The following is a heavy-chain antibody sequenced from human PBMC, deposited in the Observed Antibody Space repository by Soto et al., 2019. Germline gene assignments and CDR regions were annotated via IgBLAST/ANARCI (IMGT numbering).Heavy chain of an antibody. Sequence: QVQLVESGGGVVQPGRSLRLSCAASGFTFRNYAMHWVRQVPRAPGQVLEWVAVISYDGINQFYADSVRGRFTISRDDSKNTLYLQMNSLRADDTSVYYCARDDYSTTGRNSGFDDWGQGTLVTVSS. D-gene: IGHD2-8*01. CDR3: ARDDYSTTGRNSGFDD. CDR1: GFTFRNYA. V-gene: IGHV3-30-3*01. CDR2: ISYDGINQ. J-gene: IGHJ4*02.